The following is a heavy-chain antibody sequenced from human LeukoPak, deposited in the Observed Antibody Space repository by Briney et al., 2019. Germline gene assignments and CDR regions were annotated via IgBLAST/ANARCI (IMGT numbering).Heavy chain of an antibody. Sequence: GGSLRLSCAPSGFTFNRFWMNWVRQAAGTGREWVANMVQVSRTKNHLGSVRGRSTISRDNAKNSVYSQIKNLRARNTAVYYCSRNIGYEALDIWGQGTMVTVAS. CDR1: GFTFNRFW. J-gene: IGHJ3*02. V-gene: IGHV3-7*03. CDR2: MVQVSRTK. D-gene: IGHD3-3*01. CDR3: SRNIGYEALDI.